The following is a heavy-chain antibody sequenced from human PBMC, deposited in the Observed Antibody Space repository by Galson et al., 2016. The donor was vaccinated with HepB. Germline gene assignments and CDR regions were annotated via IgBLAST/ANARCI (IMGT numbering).Heavy chain of an antibody. D-gene: IGHD3-3*01. CDR2: FYSGGST. CDR1: GFTVRNYY. CDR3: ARVGYYGCWSDRDWFFDL. J-gene: IGHJ2*01. V-gene: IGHV3-53*01. Sequence: SLRLSCAASGFTVRNYYMSWVRQAPGGGLEWVSFFYSGGSTDYADSVKGRVTMSRDNSKNTLYLQMNSLRAEDTAVYYCARVGYYGCWSDRDWFFDLWGRGTLVTVSS.